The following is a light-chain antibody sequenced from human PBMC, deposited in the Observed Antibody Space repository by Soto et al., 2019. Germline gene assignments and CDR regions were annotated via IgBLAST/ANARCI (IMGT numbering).Light chain of an antibody. CDR3: QHRRSWPLA. V-gene: IGKV3-11*01. Sequence: EIVLTQSPATLSLSPGEGATLSCRASQSVDSYLAWYQQKPGQAPRLLIYDASSRATGIPARFSGSGSGTDFTLTISSLESEDFAVYYCQHRRSWPLAFGGGTKVEIK. CDR1: QSVDSY. CDR2: DAS. J-gene: IGKJ4*01.